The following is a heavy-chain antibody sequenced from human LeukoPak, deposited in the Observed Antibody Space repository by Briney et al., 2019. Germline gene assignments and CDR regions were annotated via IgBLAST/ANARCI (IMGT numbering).Heavy chain of an antibody. CDR3: AKIYKDGYTFDAFDI. J-gene: IGHJ3*02. CDR2: IWYDGSNK. D-gene: IGHD5-24*01. Sequence: GGSLRLSCAASGFTFSSYGMHWVRQAPGKGLEWVAVIWYDGSNKYYADSVKGRFTISRDNSKNTLYLQMNSLRAEDTAVYYCAKIYKDGYTFDAFDIWGQGTMVTVSS. CDR1: GFTFSSYG. V-gene: IGHV3-33*06.